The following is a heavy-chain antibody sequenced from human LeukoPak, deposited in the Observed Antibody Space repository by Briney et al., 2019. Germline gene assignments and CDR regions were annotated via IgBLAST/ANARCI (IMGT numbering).Heavy chain of an antibody. CDR3: AKGPASGDS. CDR1: GYSFSDFD. Sequence: GASVKLSCKASGYSFSDFDINCGRQASGPALEWVAWMNPNSGNPAYAQEFQRRATVSGNISISTAYLELRSLKSEDTDVSYCAKGPASGDSWGQGTLVTVSS. V-gene: IGHV1-8*03. CDR2: MNPNSGNP. J-gene: IGHJ5*01. D-gene: IGHD3-10*01.